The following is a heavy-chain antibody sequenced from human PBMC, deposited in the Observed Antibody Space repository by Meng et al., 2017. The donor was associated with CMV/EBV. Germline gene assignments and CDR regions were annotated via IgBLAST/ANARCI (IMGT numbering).Heavy chain of an antibody. J-gene: IGHJ4*02. Sequence: ASVKVSCKASGYTFTTYDINWVRQATGQGLEWMGWINSYSGDTGHKQKFQGRVTMTRNTFTSTVYMELTSLRSEDTAVYYCASGYSSSWTSGYFDYWGQGTLVTVSS. CDR3: ASGYSSSWTSGYFDY. D-gene: IGHD6-13*01. CDR2: INSYSGDT. V-gene: IGHV1-8*02. CDR1: GYTFTTYD.